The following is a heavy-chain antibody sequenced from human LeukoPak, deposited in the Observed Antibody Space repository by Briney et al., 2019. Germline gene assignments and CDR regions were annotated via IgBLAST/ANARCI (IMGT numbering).Heavy chain of an antibody. D-gene: IGHD2-2*01. CDR2: IYYSGST. CDR1: GGSISSSSYY. Sequence: SETLSLTCTVSGGSISSSSYYWGWIRQPPGKGLEWIGSIYYSGSTYYNPSLKSRVTISVDTSKNQFSLKLSSVTAADTAVYYCARHGPDIVAVPAASNWFDPWGQGTLVTVSS. V-gene: IGHV4-39*01. CDR3: ARHGPDIVAVPAASNWFDP. J-gene: IGHJ5*02.